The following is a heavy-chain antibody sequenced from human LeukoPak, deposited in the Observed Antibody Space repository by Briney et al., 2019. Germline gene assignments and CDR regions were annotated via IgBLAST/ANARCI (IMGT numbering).Heavy chain of an antibody. CDR2: IIPIVGST. CDR3: ARHYGGLDDY. D-gene: IGHD4-23*01. CDR1: GDTFSSYG. Sequence: GASVKVSCKTSGDTFSSYGISWVRQALGQGLEWMGRIIPIVGSTNYAEKLQGRVTITADKSTSTVYMELSSLRSEDTAVYYCARHYGGLDDYWGQGTLIIVSS. V-gene: IGHV1-69*04. J-gene: IGHJ4*02.